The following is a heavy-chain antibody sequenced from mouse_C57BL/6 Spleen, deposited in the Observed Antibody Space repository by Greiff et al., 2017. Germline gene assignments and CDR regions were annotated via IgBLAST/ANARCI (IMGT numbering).Heavy chain of an antibody. V-gene: IGHV3-6*01. CDR3: ASCYSNYEYDWFAY. CDR1: GYSITSGYY. J-gene: IGHJ3*01. Sequence: EVQLQQSGPGLVKPSQSLSLTCSVTGYSITSGYYWNWIRQFLGNKLEWMGYINYDGSNNYNPSLKNRISITRDTSKNQFFLKLNSVTTEDAATYYCASCYSNYEYDWFAYWGQGTLVTVSA. CDR2: INYDGSN. D-gene: IGHD2-5*01.